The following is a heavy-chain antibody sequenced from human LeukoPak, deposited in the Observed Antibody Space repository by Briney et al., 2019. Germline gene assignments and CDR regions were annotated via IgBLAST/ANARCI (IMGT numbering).Heavy chain of an antibody. CDR3: ARDPHGGSYSTRHEFDY. D-gene: IGHD1-26*01. J-gene: IGHJ4*02. Sequence: SQTLSLTCAIFGDSVSRNGAAWNWIRQSPSRGLEWLGRTYYGSKWYNDYAVSVQSRITINPDTSKNQFPLQLNSVTPEDTAVYYCARDPHGGSYSTRHEFDYWGQGNLVTVSS. CDR1: GDSVSRNGAA. CDR2: TYYGSKWYN. V-gene: IGHV6-1*01.